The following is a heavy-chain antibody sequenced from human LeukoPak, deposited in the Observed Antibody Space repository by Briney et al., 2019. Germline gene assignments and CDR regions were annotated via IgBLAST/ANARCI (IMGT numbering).Heavy chain of an antibody. Sequence: GGSLRLSCAASGFTFSNAWMSWVRQAPGKGLEWVSYIDSSGSNIHYADSVKGRFTISRDNAKNSLYLQMNSLRAEDTAVYYCTRELGYCSSTSCSSCNDYWGQGTLVTVSS. CDR3: TRELGYCSSTSCSSCNDY. CDR2: IDSSGSNI. J-gene: IGHJ4*02. D-gene: IGHD2-2*01. V-gene: IGHV3-11*01. CDR1: GFTFSNAW.